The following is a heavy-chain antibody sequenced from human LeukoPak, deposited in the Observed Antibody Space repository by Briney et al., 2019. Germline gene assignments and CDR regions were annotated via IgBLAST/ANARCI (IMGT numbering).Heavy chain of an antibody. CDR3: ARGPEWADY. D-gene: IGHD3-3*01. V-gene: IGHV3-20*04. CDR1: GFIFDNYG. CDR2: IHWNGGST. Sequence: AGGSLRLSCATSGFIFDNYGMSWVRQAPGKGLKWVSGIHWNGGSTGYADSVKGRFTTSRDNAKNSVFLQMNSLRLEDTALYYCARGPEWADYWGQGTLVTVSS. J-gene: IGHJ4*02.